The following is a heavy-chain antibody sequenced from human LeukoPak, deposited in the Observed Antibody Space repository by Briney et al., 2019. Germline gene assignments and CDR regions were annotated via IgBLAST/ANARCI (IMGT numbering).Heavy chain of an antibody. V-gene: IGHV4-39*01. CDR1: VGSISSSSYY. D-gene: IGHD3-10*01. Sequence: PSETLSLTCTVSVGSISSSSYYWGWIRQPPGKGLEWIGSIYYTGSTYYNPSLKSRVTISVDTSKNQFSLKLTFVTAADTAVYYCARGSGSSAGFDFWGQGTLVTVSS. CDR2: IYYTGST. CDR3: ARGSGSSAGFDF. J-gene: IGHJ4*02.